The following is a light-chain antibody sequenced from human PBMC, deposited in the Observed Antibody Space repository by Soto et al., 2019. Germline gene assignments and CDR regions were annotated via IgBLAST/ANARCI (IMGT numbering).Light chain of an antibody. CDR2: AAS. Sequence: DIPMTQSPSSLSASVGDRVTITCRASQSITTYLNWYQQKPGQAPRLLIYAASSLQSGVPSRFSGSGSGTDFTLTISSLQPEDFATDDCLQSYTTPRTFGQGTKVEIK. J-gene: IGKJ1*01. CDR3: LQSYTTPRT. CDR1: QSITTY. V-gene: IGKV1-39*01.